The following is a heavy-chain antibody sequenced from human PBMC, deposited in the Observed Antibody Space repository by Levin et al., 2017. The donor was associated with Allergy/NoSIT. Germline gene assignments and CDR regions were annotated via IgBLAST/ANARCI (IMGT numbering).Heavy chain of an antibody. CDR1: GFTFNNYA. Sequence: GESLKISCAASGFTFNNYAISWVRQAPGKGLEWVSAIPGGGGSTYSADSVKCRFTISRDNSMNTVYLQMNSLRAEDTAVYYCAKDADYGGNYRHYFDYWGQGTLVTVSS. CDR2: IPGGGGST. V-gene: IGHV3-23*01. D-gene: IGHD4-23*01. J-gene: IGHJ4*02. CDR3: AKDADYGGNYRHYFDY.